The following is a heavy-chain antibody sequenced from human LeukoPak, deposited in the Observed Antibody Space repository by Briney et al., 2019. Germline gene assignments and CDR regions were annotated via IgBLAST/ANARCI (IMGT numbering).Heavy chain of an antibody. J-gene: IGHJ6*02. Sequence: SETLSLTCTVSGDSISSYYWSWIRQPPGKGLEWIGYIYYSGSTYYNPSLNSRVTISVDTSKNQVSLKLRSVTAADTAVYHCARRCTTSCFYYYGMDVWGQGTTVTV. CDR2: IYYSGST. V-gene: IGHV4-59*01. CDR1: GDSISSYY. D-gene: IGHD2-2*01. CDR3: ARRCTTSCFYYYGMDV.